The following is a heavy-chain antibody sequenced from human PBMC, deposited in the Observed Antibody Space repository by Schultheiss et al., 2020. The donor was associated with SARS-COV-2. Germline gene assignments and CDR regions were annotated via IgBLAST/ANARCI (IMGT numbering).Heavy chain of an antibody. CDR1: GRSFSDYF. D-gene: IGHD3-10*01. CDR2: IYYSGST. V-gene: IGHV4-59*12. CDR3: ARGRFVLY. J-gene: IGHJ4*02. Sequence: SQTLSLTCAVYGRSFSDYFWSWIRQPPGKGLEWIGYIYYSGSTNYNPSLMSRVSISVDTSKNQFSLKLSSVTAADTAVYYCARGRFVLYWGQGTLVTVSS.